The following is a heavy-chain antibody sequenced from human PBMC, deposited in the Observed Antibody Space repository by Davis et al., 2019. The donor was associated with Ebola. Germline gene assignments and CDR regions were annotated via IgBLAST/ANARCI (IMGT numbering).Heavy chain of an antibody. J-gene: IGHJ6*04. V-gene: IGHV3-30*02. CDR3: AKSATVKVAGATYYNAMDV. D-gene: IGHD6-19*01. Sequence: PGGSLRLSCSASGFTFSTFGMFWVRQAPGKGLEWVAFIRFDGSEKYYADSVKGRFTISRDNAKSTLYLQMNSLRAEDTAVFYCAKSATVKVAGATYYNAMDVWGEGTTVTVSS. CDR1: GFTFSTFG. CDR2: IRFDGSEK.